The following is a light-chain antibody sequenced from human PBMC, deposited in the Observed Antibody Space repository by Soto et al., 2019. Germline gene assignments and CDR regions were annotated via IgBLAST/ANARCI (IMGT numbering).Light chain of an antibody. J-gene: IGLJ3*02. Sequence: QAVVTQEPSLTVSPGGTVTLTCGSSTGAVTSGHYPYWFQQKPGQATRTLIYDTSNKHSWTPARFSGSLLGGKAALTLSGAQPEDEAEYYCLLSYSGARLLFGVGTKLTVL. V-gene: IGLV7-46*01. CDR3: LLSYSGARLL. CDR2: DTS. CDR1: TGAVTSGHY.